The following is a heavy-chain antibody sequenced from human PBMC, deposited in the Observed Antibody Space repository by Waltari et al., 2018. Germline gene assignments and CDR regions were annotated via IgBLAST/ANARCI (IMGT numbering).Heavy chain of an antibody. CDR2: IYWNDGK. CDR1: GFSLSANEVG. D-gene: IGHD2-21*02. J-gene: IGHJ4*02. CDR3: AHSRGTSVVTDRPLDY. Sequence: QITLKESGPTLVRPTQTLTLTCTFSGFSLSANEVGVGWIRQTPGKALEWLALIYWNDGKNYSPSLRTRLTVTKDTSKNQVVLTMTNMDPVDTATYYCAHSRGTSVVTDRPLDYWGQGSLVTVSS. V-gene: IGHV2-5*01.